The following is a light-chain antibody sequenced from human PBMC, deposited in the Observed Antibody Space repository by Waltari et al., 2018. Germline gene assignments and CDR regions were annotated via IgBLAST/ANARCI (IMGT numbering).Light chain of an antibody. CDR1: RSNIGSNT. CDR2: TNE. V-gene: IGLV1-44*01. CDR3: ATWDDRLNGAV. J-gene: IGLJ3*02. Sequence: QSILTQPPSASGAPGQRVTISCSGSRSNIGSNTVNWYQQFPGTAPKLVISTNEQGPSGVPDRVSGSKSGTSASLAISGLQSEDEADYYCATWDDRLNGAVFGGGTKLTV.